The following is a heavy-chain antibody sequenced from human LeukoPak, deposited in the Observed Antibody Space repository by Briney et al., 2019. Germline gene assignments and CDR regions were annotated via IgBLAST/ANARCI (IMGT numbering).Heavy chain of an antibody. J-gene: IGHJ4*02. V-gene: IGHV3-23*01. Sequence: GGSLRLSCAASGFTSSSYAMSWVRQAPEKGLEWVSAISGSGGSTYYADSVKGRFTISRDNSKNTLYLQMNSLRAEDTAVYYCAKVAFRFGEFEYYFDYWGQGTLVTVSS. CDR1: GFTSSSYA. CDR3: AKVAFRFGEFEYYFDY. D-gene: IGHD3-10*01. CDR2: ISGSGGST.